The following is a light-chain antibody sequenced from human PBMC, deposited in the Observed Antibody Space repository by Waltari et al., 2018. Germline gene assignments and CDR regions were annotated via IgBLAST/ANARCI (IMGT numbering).Light chain of an antibody. CDR1: QSISSY. V-gene: IGKV1-39*01. CDR2: AAS. CDR3: RQSYSTPLA. J-gene: IGKJ3*01. Sequence: DIQLTQSPSSLSASVGDRVTITCRASQSISSYINWYQQKPGKAPKHLIYAASSLQRGGPAKYSGSGSEKDLTLTIRSLQPEDFATYCCRQSYSTPLAFGPGTKVDIK.